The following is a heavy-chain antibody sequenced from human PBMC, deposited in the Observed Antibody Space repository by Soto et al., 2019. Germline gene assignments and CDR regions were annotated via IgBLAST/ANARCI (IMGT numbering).Heavy chain of an antibody. CDR1: GGSISSGGYY. V-gene: IGHV4-31*03. Sequence: QVQLQESGPGLVKPSQTLSLTCTVSGGSISSGGYYWSWIRQHPGKGLEWIGYIYYSGSTYYNPSLKSRVTISVDTSKNQFSLKLSSVTAADTAVYYCASRTPAAAGTGPNDSWFDPWGQGTLVTVSS. D-gene: IGHD6-13*01. CDR2: IYYSGST. CDR3: ASRTPAAAGTGPNDSWFDP. J-gene: IGHJ5*02.